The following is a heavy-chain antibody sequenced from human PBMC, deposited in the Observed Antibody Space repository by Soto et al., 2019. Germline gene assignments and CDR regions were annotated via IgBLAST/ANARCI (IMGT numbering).Heavy chain of an antibody. CDR1: GFTFSSYS. CDR2: ISSSSSTI. Sequence: GPLRLSCAASGFTFSSYSMNWVRQAPGKGLEWVSYISSSSSTIYYADSVKGRFTISRDNAKNSLYLQMNSLRDEDTAVYYCARGLWSYYDSSGPPPVWGQGTTVTVSS. V-gene: IGHV3-48*02. J-gene: IGHJ6*02. D-gene: IGHD3-22*01. CDR3: ARGLWSYYDSSGPPPV.